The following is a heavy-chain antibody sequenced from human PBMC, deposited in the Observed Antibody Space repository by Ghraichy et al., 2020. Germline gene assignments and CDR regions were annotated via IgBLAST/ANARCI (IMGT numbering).Heavy chain of an antibody. CDR2: IIPIFGTA. CDR3: ARKGEGSGSYSYYYYGMDV. CDR1: GGTFSSYA. D-gene: IGHD3-10*01. V-gene: IGHV1-69*13. Sequence: SVKVSCKASGGTFSSYAISWVRQAPGQGLEWMGGIIPIFGTANYAQKFQGRVTITADESTSTAYMELSSLRSEDTAVYYCARKGEGSGSYSYYYYGMDVWGQGTTVTVSS. J-gene: IGHJ6*02.